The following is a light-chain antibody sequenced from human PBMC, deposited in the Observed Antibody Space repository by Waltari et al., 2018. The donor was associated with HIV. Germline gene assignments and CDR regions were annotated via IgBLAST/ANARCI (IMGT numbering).Light chain of an antibody. CDR2: QAS. J-gene: IGKJ2*01. V-gene: IGKV1-5*03. CDR1: QSVSTW. CDR3: QQYHTYLT. Sequence: DIEMPQSPSTLSASIGDRVTITCRASQSVSTWLAWYQRKPGKAPKLLIYQASSLQKGVPSRFSGSGSGTQFTLTISSLQPDDFATYYCQQYHTYLTFGQGTDLE.